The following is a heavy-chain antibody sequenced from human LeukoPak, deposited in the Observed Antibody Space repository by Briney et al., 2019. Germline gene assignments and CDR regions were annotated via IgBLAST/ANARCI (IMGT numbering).Heavy chain of an antibody. D-gene: IGHD6-19*01. CDR2: ISYSAAGT. CDR1: GFTFNIYA. V-gene: IGHV3-23*01. CDR3: AKDSRSSGWYNWFDP. J-gene: IGHJ5*02. Sequence: PGGSLRLSCAASGFTFNIYAMDWVRQAPGKGLEWISSISYSAAGTYYADSVKGRFSISRDNSKNTLYLQMNRLRAEDTAIYYCAKDSRSSGWYNWFDPWGQGTLVTVSS.